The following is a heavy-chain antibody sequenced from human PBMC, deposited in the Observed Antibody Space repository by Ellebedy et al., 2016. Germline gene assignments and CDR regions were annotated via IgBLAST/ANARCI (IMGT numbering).Heavy chain of an antibody. J-gene: IGHJ4*02. Sequence: SETLSLTXSVSSGSMSGYYWGWIRQTPEKGLEWMGYTYDSGSTNYNPSLKSRATISADTSKNQFSLTLTSVTAADTAVYYCAGGSGWLTEFWGQGTLVTVSS. D-gene: IGHD4/OR15-4a*01. V-gene: IGHV4-59*01. CDR2: TYDSGST. CDR3: AGGSGWLTEF. CDR1: SGSMSGYY.